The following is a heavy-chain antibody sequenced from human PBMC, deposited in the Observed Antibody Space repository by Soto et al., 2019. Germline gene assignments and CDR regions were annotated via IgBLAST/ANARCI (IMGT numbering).Heavy chain of an antibody. V-gene: IGHV1-18*04. CDR3: TCITMVRGVRDSWFDP. J-gene: IGHJ5*02. CDR2: ISAYNGNT. D-gene: IGHD3-10*01. CDR1: GYTFTSYG. Sequence: ASVKVSCKASGYTFTSYGICWVRQAPGQGLEWMGWISAYNGNTNYAQKLQGRVTMTTDTSTSTAYMELRSLRSDDTAVYYCTCITMVRGVRDSWFDPWGQGTLVTVSS.